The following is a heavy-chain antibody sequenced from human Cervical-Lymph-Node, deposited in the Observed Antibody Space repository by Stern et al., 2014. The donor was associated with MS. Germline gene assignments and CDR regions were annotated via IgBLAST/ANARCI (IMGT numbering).Heavy chain of an antibody. Sequence: VQLVESGSEVKKPGSSVKVSCKPYGDTFSSYALSWVRQAPGQGLEWVGGLIPFFGATRYGQKFQGRVTITPEESTGTAFMELTNLTSDDTAVYYCALRRSYYVYWGQGTLITVSS. CDR3: ALRRSYYVY. V-gene: IGHV1-69*01. D-gene: IGHD4-11*01. J-gene: IGHJ4*02. CDR2: LIPFFGAT. CDR1: GDTFSSYA.